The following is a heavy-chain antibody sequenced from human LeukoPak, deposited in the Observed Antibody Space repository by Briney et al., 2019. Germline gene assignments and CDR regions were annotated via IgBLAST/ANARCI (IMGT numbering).Heavy chain of an antibody. V-gene: IGHV5-51*01. CDR2: IYPGDSDT. J-gene: IGHJ4*02. Sequence: GESLKISCKGSGYSFTSYWIGWVRQMPGKGLEWMGIIYPGDSDTRYSPSFQGQATISADKSIRTAYLQWSSLKASDTAMYYCARHPNYYDSSGYYYAPVDYWGQGTLVTVSS. CDR3: ARHPNYYDSSGYYYAPVDY. D-gene: IGHD3-22*01. CDR1: GYSFTSYW.